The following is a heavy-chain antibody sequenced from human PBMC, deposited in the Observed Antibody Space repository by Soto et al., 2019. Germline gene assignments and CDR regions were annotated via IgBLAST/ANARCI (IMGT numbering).Heavy chain of an antibody. CDR3: AREWEKRGQQLVLDDAFDI. Sequence: GGSLRLSCAASGFTFSSYSMNWVRQAPGKGLEWVSYISSSSSTIYYADSVKGRFTISRDNAKNSLYLQMNSLRDEDTAVYYCAREWEKRGQQLVLDDAFDIWGQGTMVTVSS. CDR2: ISSSSSTI. CDR1: GFTFSSYS. D-gene: IGHD6-13*01. J-gene: IGHJ3*02. V-gene: IGHV3-48*02.